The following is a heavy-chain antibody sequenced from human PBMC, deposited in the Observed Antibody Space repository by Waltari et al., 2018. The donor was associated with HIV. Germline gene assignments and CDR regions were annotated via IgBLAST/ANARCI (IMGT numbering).Heavy chain of an antibody. V-gene: IGHV3-30*18. CDR2: ISYDGSNK. D-gene: IGHD2-15*01. Sequence: GRSLRLSCAASGFTFSSYGMHWVRQAPGKGLEWVAVISYDGSNKYYADSVKGRFTISRDNSKNTLYLQMNSLRAEDTAVYYCAKGTVVVVVAATHDAFDIWGQGTMVTVSS. J-gene: IGHJ3*02. CDR3: AKGTVVVVVAATHDAFDI. CDR1: GFTFSSYG.